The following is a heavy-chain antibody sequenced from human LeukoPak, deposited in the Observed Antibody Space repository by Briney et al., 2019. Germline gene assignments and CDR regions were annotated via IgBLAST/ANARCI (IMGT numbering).Heavy chain of an antibody. V-gene: IGHV1-69*05. Sequence: SVKVSCKASGGTFSSYAISWVRQAPGQGLEWMGGIIPIFGTANYAQKFQGRVTITTDESTSTAYMELRSLISDDTAVYYCARDRGYSTSWSFDYWGQGTLVTVSS. CDR3: ARDRGYSTSWSFDY. J-gene: IGHJ4*02. D-gene: IGHD6-13*01. CDR1: GGTFSSYA. CDR2: IIPIFGTA.